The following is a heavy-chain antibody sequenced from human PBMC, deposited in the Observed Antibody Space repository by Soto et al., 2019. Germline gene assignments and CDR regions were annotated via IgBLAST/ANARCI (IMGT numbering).Heavy chain of an antibody. CDR3: ARVAVGAPGSSWFDP. J-gene: IGHJ5*02. CDR2: IYYSGST. V-gene: IGHV4-59*01. Sequence: QVQLQESGPGLVKPSETLSLTCTVSGGSISSYYWSWIRQPPGKGLEWIGYIYYSGSTNYNPSLQSRVTISVDSSKNQFSLKLSSVTAADTAVYSCARVAVGAPGSSWFDPWGQGTLVTVSS. D-gene: IGHD1-26*01. CDR1: GGSISSYY.